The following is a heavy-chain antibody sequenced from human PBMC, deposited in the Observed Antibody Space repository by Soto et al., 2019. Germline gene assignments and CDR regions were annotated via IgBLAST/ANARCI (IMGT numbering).Heavy chain of an antibody. CDR2: IYYSGST. J-gene: IGHJ5*02. Sequence: KQSQTLSLTCTVSGGSVSSGSYYWSWIRQPPGKGLEWIGYIYYSGSTNYNPSLKSRVTISVDTSKNQFSLKLSSVTAADTAVYYCARDGAQNDVHWFDPWGQGTLVTVSS. V-gene: IGHV4-61*01. CDR3: ARDGAQNDVHWFDP. D-gene: IGHD1-1*01. CDR1: GGSVSSGSYY.